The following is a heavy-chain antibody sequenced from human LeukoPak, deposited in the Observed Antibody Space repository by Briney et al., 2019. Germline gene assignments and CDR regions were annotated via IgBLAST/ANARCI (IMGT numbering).Heavy chain of an antibody. J-gene: IGHJ3*02. D-gene: IGHD3-10*01. V-gene: IGHV3-48*03. CDR1: GFAFDVDE. Sequence: PAGSLRLSCVGSGFAFDVDEMNWVRQAPGKGLEWVSYISSSGSTIYYADSVKGRFTISRDNAKNSLYLQMNSLRAEDTAVYYCARVHLWFGELYHGGNAFDIWGQGTMVTVSS. CDR2: ISSSGSTI. CDR3: ARVHLWFGELYHGGNAFDI.